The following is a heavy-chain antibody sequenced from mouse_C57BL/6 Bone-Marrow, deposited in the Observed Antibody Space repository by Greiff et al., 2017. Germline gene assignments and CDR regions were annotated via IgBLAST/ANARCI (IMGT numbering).Heavy chain of an antibody. CDR1: GFTFSSYA. D-gene: IGHD1-1*01. CDR2: ISDGGSYT. Sequence: EVQLQESGGGLVKPGGSLKLSCAASGFTFSSYAMSWVRQTPEKRLEWVATISDGGSYTYYPDNVKGRFTISRDNAKNNLYLQMRHLKSDDTAMYYCAREGLLREGFAYWGQGTLVTVSA. V-gene: IGHV5-4*01. J-gene: IGHJ3*01. CDR3: AREGLLREGFAY.